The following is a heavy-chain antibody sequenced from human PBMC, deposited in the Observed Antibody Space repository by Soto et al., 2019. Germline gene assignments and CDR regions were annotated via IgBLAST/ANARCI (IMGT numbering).Heavy chain of an antibody. CDR1: GFTFSSYG. CDR2: IWYDGSNK. V-gene: IGHV3-33*01. D-gene: IGHD5-18*01. J-gene: IGHJ6*02. Sequence: QVQXVESGGGVVQXGRXXXLSCAASGFTFSSYGMHWVRQAPGXGXXXXAVIWYDGSNKYYADSVKGRFTISRDXXXXXXXXXXXXXXXXXXXXXXXAREAPTTDTAMVPDYYYYGMDVWGQGTTVTVSS. CDR3: AREAPTTDTAMVPDYYYYGMDV.